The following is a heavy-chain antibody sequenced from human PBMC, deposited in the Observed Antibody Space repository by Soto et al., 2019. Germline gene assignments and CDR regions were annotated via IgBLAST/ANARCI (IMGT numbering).Heavy chain of an antibody. J-gene: IGHJ3*02. V-gene: IGHV4-30-2*01. CDR3: ARLDYQSSGAYAFDI. CDR1: GASVSSGSYS. CDR2: YFPGGDA. D-gene: IGHD3-22*01. Sequence: QLQLQESDSGLVRPAQTLSLTCAVSGASVSSGSYSWSWIRQPPGKGLEWIGFYFPGGDAYYNPSIERRVTISVDRSKNQCSLKLRSVTAADTAVYYCARLDYQSSGAYAFDIWGQGTTVTVSS.